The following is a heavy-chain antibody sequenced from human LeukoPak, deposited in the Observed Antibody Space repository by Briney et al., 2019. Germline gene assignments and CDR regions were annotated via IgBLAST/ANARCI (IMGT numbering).Heavy chain of an antibody. Sequence: EASVKVSCKASGYTFTSYAMNWVRQAPGQGLEWMGWINTNTGNPTYAQGFTGRFVFSLDTSVSTAYLQISSLKAEDTAVYYCARTVYDILTGYCIDYWGQGTLVTVSS. CDR3: ARTVYDILTGYCIDY. CDR2: INTNTGNP. D-gene: IGHD3-9*01. J-gene: IGHJ4*02. V-gene: IGHV7-4-1*02. CDR1: GYTFTSYA.